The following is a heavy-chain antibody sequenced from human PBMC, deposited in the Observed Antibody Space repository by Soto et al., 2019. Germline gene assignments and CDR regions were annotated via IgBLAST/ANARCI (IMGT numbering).Heavy chain of an antibody. J-gene: IGHJ5*02. Sequence: VASVKVSCKPSGYTFTSYSTHWVRQAPGQGLEYMGWINAANGDTKYSQKFQGRVTITRDTSARTAYMELSSLRSEDTAVYYCARGYYESSGSGPIDPWGQGTLVTVSS. V-gene: IGHV1-3*01. D-gene: IGHD6-19*01. CDR2: INAANGDT. CDR1: GYTFTSYS. CDR3: ARGYYESSGSGPIDP.